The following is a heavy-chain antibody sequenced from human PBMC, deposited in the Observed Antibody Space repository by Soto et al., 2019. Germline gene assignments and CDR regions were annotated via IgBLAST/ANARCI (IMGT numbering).Heavy chain of an antibody. CDR3: ARLVANTHFDY. D-gene: IGHD2-8*02. J-gene: IGHJ4*02. CDR2: ISAYNGNT. V-gene: IGHV1-18*01. CDR1: GYTFTSYG. Sequence: VASMKFSCKASGYTFTSYGISCVRQATGQGLEWMGWISAYNGNTNYAQKLQGRVTMTTDTSTSTAYMELRSLRSDDTAVYYCARLVANTHFDYWGQGTLVTVSS.